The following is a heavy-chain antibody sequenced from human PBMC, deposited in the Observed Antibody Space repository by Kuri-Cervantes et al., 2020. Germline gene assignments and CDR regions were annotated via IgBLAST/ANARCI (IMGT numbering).Heavy chain of an antibody. V-gene: IGHV3-21*01. Sequence: GGSLRLSCAASGFTFSSYSMNWVRQAPGKGLEWVSSISSSSSYIYHADSVKGRFTISRDNAKNSLYLQMNSLRAEDTAVYYCAREYGSSGYYGMDVWGQGTTVTVSS. J-gene: IGHJ6*02. CDR1: GFTFSSYS. D-gene: IGHD3-22*01. CDR3: AREYGSSGYYGMDV. CDR2: ISSSSSYI.